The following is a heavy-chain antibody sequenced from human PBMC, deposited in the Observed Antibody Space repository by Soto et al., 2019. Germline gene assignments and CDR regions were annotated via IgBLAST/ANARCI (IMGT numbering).Heavy chain of an antibody. J-gene: IGHJ6*02. V-gene: IGHV1-8*01. CDR3: ARDASRSGYYKYYYYGMDV. Sequence: ASVKVSCKASGYTFTSYDINWVRQATGQGLEWMGWMNPNSGNTDYAQKFQGRVTMTTDTSMSTAYMELSSLRSDDTAVYYCARDASRSGYYKYYYYGMDVWGQGTTVTVSS. CDR2: MNPNSGNT. CDR1: GYTFTSYD. D-gene: IGHD3-3*01.